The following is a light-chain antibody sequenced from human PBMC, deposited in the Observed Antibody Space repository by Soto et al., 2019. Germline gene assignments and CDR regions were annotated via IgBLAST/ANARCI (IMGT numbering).Light chain of an antibody. CDR2: AAS. CDR3: LQTNTFPRT. Sequence: DIQMTQSPSSVSASVGDRVTITCRASQGISSWLDWYQQKPGRAPKLLIYAASTLQSGVPSRFSGSGSGTEFTLTITSLQPEEFATYYCLQTNTFPRTFGGGTKVEIK. V-gene: IGKV1-12*01. J-gene: IGKJ4*01. CDR1: QGISSW.